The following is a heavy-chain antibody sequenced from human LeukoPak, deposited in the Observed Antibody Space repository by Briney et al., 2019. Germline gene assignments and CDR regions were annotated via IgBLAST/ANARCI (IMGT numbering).Heavy chain of an antibody. J-gene: IGHJ5*02. CDR3: ASYTSANSGLLGT. D-gene: IGHD3-22*01. CDR2: IKSTLDGGTV. CDR1: GLTFNNDW. V-gene: IGHV3-15*01. Sequence: GGSLRLSCVGSGLTFNNDWMNWVRQAPGKGLEWLGRIKSTLDGGTVEYAAPVEGRFIISRDDSKKTLYLQMTSLKMDDTAMYFCASYTSANSGLLGTWGPGTLVTVSS.